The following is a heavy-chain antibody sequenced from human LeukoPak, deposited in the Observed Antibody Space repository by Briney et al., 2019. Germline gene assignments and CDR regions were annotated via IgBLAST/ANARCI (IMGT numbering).Heavy chain of an antibody. CDR3: ARHYYGGSGAFDI. V-gene: IGHV4-59*08. CDR1: GGSISSYY. D-gene: IGHD4-23*01. CDR2: IYYSGTT. Sequence: SETLSLTCTVSGGSISSYYWSWIRQPPGKGLEWIGYIYYSGTTYCNPSLKSRVTMSVDTSKNQFSLKLSSVTAADTAIYYCARHYYGGSGAFDIWGQGTMVTVS. J-gene: IGHJ3*02.